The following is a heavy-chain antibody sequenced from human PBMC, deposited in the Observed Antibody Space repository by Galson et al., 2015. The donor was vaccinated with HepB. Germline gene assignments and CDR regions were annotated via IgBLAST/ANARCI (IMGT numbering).Heavy chain of an antibody. Sequence: TLSLTCTVSGGSISSSSYYWGWIRQPPGKGLEWIGSIYYSGSTYYNPSLKSRVTISVDTSKNQFSLKLSSVTAADTAVYYCARLEYSGYDSPLDYWGQGTLVTVSS. D-gene: IGHD5-12*01. V-gene: IGHV4-39*01. J-gene: IGHJ4*02. CDR2: IYYSGST. CDR3: ARLEYSGYDSPLDY. CDR1: GGSISSSSYY.